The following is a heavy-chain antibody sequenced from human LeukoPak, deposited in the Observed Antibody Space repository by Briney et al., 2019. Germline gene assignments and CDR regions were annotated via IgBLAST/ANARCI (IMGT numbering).Heavy chain of an antibody. D-gene: IGHD6-19*01. V-gene: IGHV4-31*03. CDR1: GGSISSGGYY. J-gene: IGHJ4*02. CDR2: IYHSGTT. CDR3: ARGAYSSGWYYFDY. Sequence: PSETLSLTCTVSGGSISSGGYYWSWIRQHPGKGLEWIGYIYHSGTTYYNTSLKSRVTISVDTSKNQFSLKLSSVTAADTAVYYCARGAYSSGWYYFDYWGQGTLVTVSS.